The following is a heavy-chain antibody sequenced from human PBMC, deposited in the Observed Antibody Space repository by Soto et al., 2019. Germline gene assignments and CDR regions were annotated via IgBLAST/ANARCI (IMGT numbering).Heavy chain of an antibody. CDR2: IIPIFGTA. D-gene: IGHD3-22*01. Sequence: ASVKVSCKASGGTFSSYTISWVRQAPGQGLEWMGGIIPIFGTANYAQKFQGRVTITADESTSTAYMELSSLRSEDTAVYYCARETYYYDSSGYVPPNYYGMDVWGQGTTVTVSS. V-gene: IGHV1-69*13. CDR1: GGTFSSYT. CDR3: ARETYYYDSSGYVPPNYYGMDV. J-gene: IGHJ6*02.